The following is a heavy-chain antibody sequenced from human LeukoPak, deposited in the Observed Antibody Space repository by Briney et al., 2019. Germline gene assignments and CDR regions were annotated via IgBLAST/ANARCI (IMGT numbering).Heavy chain of an antibody. CDR1: GGGSISSSNHY. V-gene: IGHV4-39*01. CDR2: INYSGST. Sequence: KPSETLSLTCTVSGGGSISSSNHYWGWIRQPPGKGLEWIGSINYSGSTQYNPSLKSRVTISADTSKDQFSLKLSSVTAADTAVYYCARGLADYGDYYYYYGMDVWGQGTTVTVSS. J-gene: IGHJ6*02. D-gene: IGHD4-17*01. CDR3: ARGLADYGDYYYYYGMDV.